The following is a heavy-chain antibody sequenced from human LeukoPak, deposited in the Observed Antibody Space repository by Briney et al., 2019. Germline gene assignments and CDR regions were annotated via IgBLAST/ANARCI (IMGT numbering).Heavy chain of an antibody. V-gene: IGHV4-59*01. CDR3: ARAYTIQLWLPEPYFDY. D-gene: IGHD5-18*01. CDR1: GDSISSYY. J-gene: IGHJ4*02. CDR2: IYYSGST. Sequence: SETLSLTCTVSGDSISSYYWSWIRQPPGKGLEWIGYIYYSGSTNYNPSLKSRVTISVDTSKNQFSLKLSSVTAADTAVYYCARAYTIQLWLPEPYFDYWGQGTLVTVFS.